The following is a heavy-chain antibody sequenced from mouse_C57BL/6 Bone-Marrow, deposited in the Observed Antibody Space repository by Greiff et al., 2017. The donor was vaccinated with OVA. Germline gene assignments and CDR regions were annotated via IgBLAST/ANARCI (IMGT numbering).Heavy chain of an antibody. Sequence: EVKVVESGGGLVQPGESLKLSCESNEYEFPSHDMSWVRKTPEKRLELVAAINSDGGSTYYPDTMERRFIISRDNTKKTLYLQMSSLRSEETAVYYCARPVSFAIVTTYYAMDYWGQGTSVTVSS. V-gene: IGHV5-2*01. J-gene: IGHJ4*01. CDR2: INSDGGST. CDR3: ARPVSFAIVTTYYAMDY. CDR1: EYEFPSHD. D-gene: IGHD2-5*01.